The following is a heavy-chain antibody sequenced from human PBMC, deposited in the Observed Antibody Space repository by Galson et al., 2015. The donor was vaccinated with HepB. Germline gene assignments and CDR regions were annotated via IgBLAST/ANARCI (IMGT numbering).Heavy chain of an antibody. J-gene: IGHJ3*02. CDR1: GYTFTSYD. V-gene: IGHV1-8*01. D-gene: IGHD3-16*02. CDR3: ARDQNYNDYIWGSYRYYAFDI. Sequence: SVKVSCKASGYTFTSYDINWVRQATGQGLEWMGWMNPNSGNTGYAQKFQGRVTMTRNTSISTAYMELSSLRSEDTAVYYCARDQNYNDYIWGSYRYYAFDIWGQGTMVTVSS. CDR2: MNPNSGNT.